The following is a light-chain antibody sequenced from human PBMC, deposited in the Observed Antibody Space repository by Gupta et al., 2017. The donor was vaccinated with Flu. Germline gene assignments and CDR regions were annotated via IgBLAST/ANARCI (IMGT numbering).Light chain of an antibody. V-gene: IGLV8-61*01. CDR2: STN. J-gene: IGLJ3*02. Sequence: QTVVTQEPSLSVSPGGTVTLTCGLSSGSVSTSSYPTWYQQTPGQAPRTLIYSTNTRSSGVPDRFSGSILGNKSALTITGAQADDESDYYCVLYMGNGISVFGGGTKLTVL. CDR1: SGSVSTSSY. CDR3: VLYMGNGISV.